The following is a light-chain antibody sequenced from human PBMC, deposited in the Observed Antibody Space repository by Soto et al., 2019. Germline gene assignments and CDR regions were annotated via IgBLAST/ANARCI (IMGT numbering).Light chain of an antibody. J-gene: IGKJ4*01. V-gene: IGKV3-15*01. Sequence: EIILTQSPDTVSLSPLERATLSCMASQTVSSNYLAWCQQKPGQAPRLLISDASTRATSIPARFNGSGSGTEFTLAISSPQSEDFAIYYCHQYNTWPLTFGGGTKVDIK. CDR3: HQYNTWPLT. CDR2: DAS. CDR1: QTVSSN.